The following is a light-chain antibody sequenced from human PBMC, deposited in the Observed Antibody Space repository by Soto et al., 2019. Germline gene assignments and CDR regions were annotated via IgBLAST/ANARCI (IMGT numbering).Light chain of an antibody. CDR2: GAS. V-gene: IGKV3-15*01. CDR3: QQYNNWPPL. CDR1: QSVSSN. J-gene: IGKJ3*01. Sequence: EIVMTQSPATLSVSPGERATLSCRASQSVSSNLAWYQQRPGQAPRLLIYGASTRATDIPARFSGSGSGTEFTLTISSLQSEDFAVYYCQQYNNWPPLFGPGTKVDIK.